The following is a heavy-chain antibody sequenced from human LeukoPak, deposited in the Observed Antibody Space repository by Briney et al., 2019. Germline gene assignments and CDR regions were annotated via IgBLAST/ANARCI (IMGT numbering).Heavy chain of an antibody. D-gene: IGHD3-10*01. CDR2: IYYSGST. V-gene: IGHV4-59*08. CDR1: GGSISNYY. Sequence: AETLSLTCTVSGGSISNYYWSWIRQPPGKGLEWLGYIYYSGSTKYNPSRESRVTISVDTSSNQFSLKLNSVTAADTAVYYCARRAYGSGSFNRYHFDYWGQGTLVAVSS. J-gene: IGHJ4*02. CDR3: ARRAYGSGSFNRYHFDY.